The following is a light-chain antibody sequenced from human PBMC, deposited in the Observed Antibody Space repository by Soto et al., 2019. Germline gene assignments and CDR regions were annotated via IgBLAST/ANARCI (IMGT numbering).Light chain of an antibody. V-gene: IGLV1-40*01. J-gene: IGLJ2*01. CDR1: SSNIGAGYD. CDR3: QSYDSSLSGYVV. CDR2: GNS. Sequence: VLTQPPSVSGAPGQRVTISCTGSSSNIGAGYDVHWYQQLPGTAPKLLIYGNSNRPSGVPDRFSGSKSGTSASLAITGLQAEDEADYYCQSYDSSLSGYVVFGGGTKLTVL.